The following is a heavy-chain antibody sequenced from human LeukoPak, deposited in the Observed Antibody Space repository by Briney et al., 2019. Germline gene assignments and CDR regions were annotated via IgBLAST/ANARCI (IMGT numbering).Heavy chain of an antibody. CDR2: INPNSGGT. D-gene: IGHD5-12*01. CDR3: ARAGWLLYSGYYYYYGMDV. V-gene: IGHV1-2*02. J-gene: IGHJ6*02. Sequence: EASVKVSCKASGYTFTGYYMHWVRQAPGQGLEWMGWINPNSGGTNYAQKFQGRVTMTRDTSISTAYMELSGLRSDDTAVYYCARAGWLLYSGYYYYYGMDVWGQGTTVTVSS. CDR1: GYTFTGYY.